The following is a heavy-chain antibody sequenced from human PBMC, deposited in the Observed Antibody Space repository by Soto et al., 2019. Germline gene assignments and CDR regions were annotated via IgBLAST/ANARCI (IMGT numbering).Heavy chain of an antibody. CDR3: ARGEFVLIPPANRRIDY. Sequence: QVQLVQSGAEVKKPGASVKVSCKASGYTFSNHYIHWVRQVPGQGLEWMGVINPSGRSTHFVQKFQGRVTMGRVTSTSTVFMEVGTLRSDDTAVYYCARGEFVLIPPANRRIDYCGQGTPVTVSS. V-gene: IGHV1-46*01. J-gene: IGHJ4*02. CDR1: GYTFSNHY. D-gene: IGHD2-2*01. CDR2: INPSGRST.